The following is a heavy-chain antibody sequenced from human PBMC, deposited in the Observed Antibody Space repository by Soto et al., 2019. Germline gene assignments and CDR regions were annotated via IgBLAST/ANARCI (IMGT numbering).Heavy chain of an antibody. CDR2: IYYSGST. V-gene: IGHV4-39*01. CDR1: GGSISSSSYY. CDR3: ARLPTPEIGAFDI. J-gene: IGHJ3*02. Sequence: SETLSLTCTVSGGSISSSSYYWGWIRQPPGKGLEWIGSIYYSGSTYYNPSLKSRVTISVDPSKNQFSLKLSSVTAADTAVYYCARLPTPEIGAFDIWGQGTMVTVSS. D-gene: IGHD2-21*01.